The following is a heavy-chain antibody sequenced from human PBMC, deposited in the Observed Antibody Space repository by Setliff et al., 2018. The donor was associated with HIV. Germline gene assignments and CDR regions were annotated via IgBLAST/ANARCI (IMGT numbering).Heavy chain of an antibody. Sequence: ASVKVSCKASGYSFTNYGISWVRQAPGQGLEWMGWISSYNDNTNYAPNLQGRVTMTTDPSTSTAYMELRSLRSDDTAVYYCARDDVGYCSGGSCYHLFDTFDIWGQGTVVTVS. D-gene: IGHD2-15*01. CDR3: ARDDVGYCSGGSCYHLFDTFDI. CDR1: GYSFTNYG. CDR2: ISSYNDNT. J-gene: IGHJ3*02. V-gene: IGHV1-18*01.